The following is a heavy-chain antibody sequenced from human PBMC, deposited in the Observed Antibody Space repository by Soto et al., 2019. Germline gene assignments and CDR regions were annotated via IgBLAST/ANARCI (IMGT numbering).Heavy chain of an antibody. Sequence: QVQLQESGPGLVKPSETLSLTCTVSGDSISNNYWSWIRQYPDKGLEWIGYIYYRGGTNYNPSLKSRITISMDTSTNQFSRKVSSVTAADTAIYYCARDETGTGIGTFDTWGQGTMVTVSS. CDR3: ARDETGTGIGTFDT. D-gene: IGHD1-1*01. CDR2: IYYRGGT. CDR1: GDSISNNY. V-gene: IGHV4-59*01. J-gene: IGHJ3*02.